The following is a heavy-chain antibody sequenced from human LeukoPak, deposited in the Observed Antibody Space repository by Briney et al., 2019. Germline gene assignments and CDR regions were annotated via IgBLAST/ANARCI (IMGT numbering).Heavy chain of an antibody. Sequence: ASVKVSCKASGYTFTGYYMHWVRQAPGQGLEWMGRINPNSGGTNYAQKFQGRVTMTRDTSISTVYMELSRLRSDDTAVYYCASYYYDNSGYFLGDAFYIWGQGTMVTVSS. CDR3: ASYYYDNSGYFLGDAFYI. CDR2: INPNSGGT. V-gene: IGHV1-2*06. D-gene: IGHD3-22*01. CDR1: GYTFTGYY. J-gene: IGHJ3*02.